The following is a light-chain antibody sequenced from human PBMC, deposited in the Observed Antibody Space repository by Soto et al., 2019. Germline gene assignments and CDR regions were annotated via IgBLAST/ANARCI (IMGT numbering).Light chain of an antibody. J-gene: IGKJ5*01. Sequence: EVVMTQSPATLSVSPGERATLSCRASQSVSSGYLAWYQQKPGQAPRLLIYGASSRATGIPARFTGSGSGTEFTLTISSLQSEDFGVYYCQQYNDWPPITFGQGTRLEIK. V-gene: IGKV3-15*01. CDR2: GAS. CDR1: QSVSSGY. CDR3: QQYNDWPPIT.